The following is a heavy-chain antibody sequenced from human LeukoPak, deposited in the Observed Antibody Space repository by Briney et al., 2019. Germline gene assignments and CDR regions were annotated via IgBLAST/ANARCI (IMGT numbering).Heavy chain of an antibody. CDR3: ARDPSYSGSY. D-gene: IGHD1-26*01. CDR2: ISSSGSTI. Sequence: GGSLRLSCAASGFTFSSYEMNWVRQAPGKGLEWVSYISSSGSTIYYADSVKGRFTISRDNAKNSLYLQMNSLRAEDTAVYYCARDPSYSGSYWGQGTLVTVSS. J-gene: IGHJ4*02. CDR1: GFTFSSYE. V-gene: IGHV3-48*03.